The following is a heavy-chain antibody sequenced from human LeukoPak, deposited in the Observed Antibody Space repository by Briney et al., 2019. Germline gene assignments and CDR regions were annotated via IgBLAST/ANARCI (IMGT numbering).Heavy chain of an antibody. CDR2: IYPGDPDT. CDR1: GYSFTSYW. J-gene: IGHJ3*02. V-gene: IGHV5-51*01. D-gene: IGHD5-12*01. CDR3: ARRWLRTNDAFDI. Sequence: TSGESLKISCKGSGYSFTSYWIGWVRQMPGKGLEWMGIIYPGDPDTRYSPSFQGQVTISADKSISTAYLQWSSLKASDTAMYYCARRWLRTNDAFDIWGQGTMVTVSS.